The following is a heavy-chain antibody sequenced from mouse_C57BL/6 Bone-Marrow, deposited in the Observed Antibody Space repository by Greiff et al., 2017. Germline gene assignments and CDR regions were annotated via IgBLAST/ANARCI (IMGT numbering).Heavy chain of an antibody. CDR1: GYAFSSYW. D-gene: IGHD1-1*01. CDR3: ARGATVVATDWYFDV. J-gene: IGHJ1*03. Sequence: QVQLKESGAELVKPGASVKISCKASGYAFSSYWMNWVKQRPGKGLEWIGQIYPGDGDTNYNGKFKGKATLTAAKSSSTAYMQLSSLTAEDSAVYFCARGATVVATDWYFDVWGTGTTVTVSS. CDR2: IYPGDGDT. V-gene: IGHV1-80*01.